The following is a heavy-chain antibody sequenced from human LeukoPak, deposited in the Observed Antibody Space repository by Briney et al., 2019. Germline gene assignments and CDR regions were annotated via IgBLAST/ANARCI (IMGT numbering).Heavy chain of an antibody. Sequence: SQTLSLTCTVSGGSISSYYWSWIRHPPAKGLDWTGYIYYSGSTNYNPSLKSRVTISVDTSKNQFSLRLSSVTAADTAVYYCARETMITYYFDYWGQGTLVTVSS. D-gene: IGHD3-16*01. CDR2: IYYSGST. CDR3: ARETMITYYFDY. V-gene: IGHV4-59*01. CDR1: GGSISSYY. J-gene: IGHJ4*02.